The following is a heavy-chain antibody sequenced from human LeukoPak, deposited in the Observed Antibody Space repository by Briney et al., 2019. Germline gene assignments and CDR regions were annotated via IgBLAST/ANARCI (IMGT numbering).Heavy chain of an antibody. CDR1: GLTFRHYY. CDR2: LCDSGRTI. D-gene: IGHD3-22*01. J-gene: IGHJ4*02. CDR3: ARDRLGDYDHSGYYDK. V-gene: IGHV3-11*01. Sequence: GGSLRLSCASCGLTFRHYYMRWIRQAPVKWLEWVSYLCDSGRTIYYADSVKGRFTISRDNAKNSVYLQMNNLGAEDTAVYYCARDRLGDYDHSGYYDKWGQGTLVTVSS.